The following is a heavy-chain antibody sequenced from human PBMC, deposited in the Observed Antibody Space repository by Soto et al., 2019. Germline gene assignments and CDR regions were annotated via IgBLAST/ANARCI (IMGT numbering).Heavy chain of an antibody. CDR3: ARVAVAGTLRLRLFWFDP. Sequence: AASVKVSCKASGYTFTSYDINWVRQATGQRLEWMGWMNPNSGNTGYAQKFQGRVTMTRNTSISTAYMELSSLRSEDTAVYYCARVAVAGTLRLRLFWFDPWGQGTLVTVSS. J-gene: IGHJ5*02. CDR2: MNPNSGNT. CDR1: GYTFTSYD. V-gene: IGHV1-8*01. D-gene: IGHD6-19*01.